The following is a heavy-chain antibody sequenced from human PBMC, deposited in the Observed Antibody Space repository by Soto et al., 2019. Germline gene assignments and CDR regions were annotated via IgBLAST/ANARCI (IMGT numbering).Heavy chain of an antibody. CDR1: GLTISNAW. CDR3: TTGSVEGV. Sequence: EVQLVESGGGFIYPGGSLRLSCAASGLTISNAWMNWVRQAPGKGLEWVGRIKTNTEGGTTDYDAAVKGRCTVSRDDSKNTLYLQMNSLKTEDTAVYYCTTGSVEGVWGQGTTVTVSS. J-gene: IGHJ6*02. CDR2: IKTNTEGGTT. V-gene: IGHV3-15*07. D-gene: IGHD2-15*01.